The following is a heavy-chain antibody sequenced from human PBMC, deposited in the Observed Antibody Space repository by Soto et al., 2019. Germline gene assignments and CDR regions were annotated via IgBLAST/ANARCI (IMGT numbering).Heavy chain of an antibody. CDR1: GFSLTSPGMC. D-gene: IGHD1-20*01. J-gene: IGHJ6*02. CDR3: ARSIRGPRRFNGMDV. CDR2: IERDDDDK. V-gene: IGHV2-70*13. Sequence: SVPTRVNPTDTLTLTCTFSGFSLTSPGMCVSWIRQPPGKALEWLALIERDDDDKYYSTSLKTRLTISKDTRKNQVVLTMANMDPADTGTYYCARSIRGPRRFNGMDVWGQGTTVTVSS.